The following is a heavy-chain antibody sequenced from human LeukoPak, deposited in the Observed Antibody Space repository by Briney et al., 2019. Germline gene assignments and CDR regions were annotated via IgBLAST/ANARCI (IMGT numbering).Heavy chain of an antibody. J-gene: IGHJ3*02. Sequence: PSETLSLTCTVSGGSISSYYWSWIRQPPGKGLEWIGYIYYSGSTNYNPSLKSRVTIVDTSKNQFSLKLSSVTAADTAVYYCARDLVGIVGPITSAFDIWGQGIMVIVSS. D-gene: IGHD1-26*01. CDR1: GGSISSYY. V-gene: IGHV4-59*01. CDR2: IYYSGST. CDR3: ARDLVGIVGPITSAFDI.